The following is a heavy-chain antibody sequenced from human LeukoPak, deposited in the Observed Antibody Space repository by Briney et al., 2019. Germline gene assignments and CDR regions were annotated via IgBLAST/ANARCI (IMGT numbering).Heavy chain of an antibody. J-gene: IGHJ4*02. V-gene: IGHV3-7*03. Sequence: GVSLRLSCAASGFTFSSFWMSWVRQAPGKGLEWVANIKKDGSQKYYVDSVEGRFTMSRDNAKNSLYLQMDSLRVDDTAVYYCTRVFGGYDVSDYWGQGTLVTVSS. CDR2: IKKDGSQK. CDR3: TRVFGGYDVSDY. D-gene: IGHD3-3*01. CDR1: GFTFSSFW.